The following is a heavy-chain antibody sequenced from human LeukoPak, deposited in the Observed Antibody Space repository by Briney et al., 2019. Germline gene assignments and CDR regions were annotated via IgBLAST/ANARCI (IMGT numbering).Heavy chain of an antibody. CDR2: INAGNGNT. D-gene: IGHD4-11*01. Sequence: ASVKVSCKASGYTFTSYAMHWVRQAPGKRLEWLGWINAGNGNTKYSQKFQGRVTITRDTSASTAYMELSSLRSEDTAVYYCARDKSNQYYFDYWGQGTLVTVSS. J-gene: IGHJ4*02. V-gene: IGHV1-3*01. CDR3: ARDKSNQYYFDY. CDR1: GYTFTSYA.